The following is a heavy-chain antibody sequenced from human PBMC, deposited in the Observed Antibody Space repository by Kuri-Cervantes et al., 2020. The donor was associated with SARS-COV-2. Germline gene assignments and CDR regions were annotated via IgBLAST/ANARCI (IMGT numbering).Heavy chain of an antibody. D-gene: IGHD6-13*01. CDR2: ISYDGSNK. V-gene: IGHV3-30-3*01. J-gene: IGHJ4*02. CDR3: AREGGIAAAGTIFDY. Sequence: GESLKISCAASGFTFSSYAMHWVRQAPGKGLEWVAVISYDGSNKYYADSVKGRFTISRDNSKNTLYLQMNSLRAEDTAVYYCAREGGIAAAGTIFDYWGQGTLVTVSS. CDR1: GFTFSSYA.